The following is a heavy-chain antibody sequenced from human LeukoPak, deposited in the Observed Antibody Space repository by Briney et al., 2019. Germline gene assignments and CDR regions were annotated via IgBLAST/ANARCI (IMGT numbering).Heavy chain of an antibody. V-gene: IGHV3-7*01. CDR3: ARDRDEGFWSGYYGYFDY. D-gene: IGHD3-3*01. Sequence: QSGGSLRLSCAASGFTFSSYWMSWVRQAPGKGLEWVANIKQDGSEKYYVDSVKGRFTISRDNAKNSLYLQMNSLRAEDTAVYYCARDRDEGFWSGYYGYFDYWGQGTLVTVSS. J-gene: IGHJ4*02. CDR2: IKQDGSEK. CDR1: GFTFSSYW.